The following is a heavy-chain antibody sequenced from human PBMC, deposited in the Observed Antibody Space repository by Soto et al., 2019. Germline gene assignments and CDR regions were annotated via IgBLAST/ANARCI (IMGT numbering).Heavy chain of an antibody. D-gene: IGHD3-10*01. CDR3: ARDRRILWFGELSSRFDY. CDR2: INPSGGST. CDR1: GYTFTSYY. J-gene: IGHJ4*02. Sequence: ASVKVSCKASGYTFTSYYMHWVRQAPGQGLEWMGIINPSGGSTSYAQKFQGRVTMTRDTSTSTVYMELGSLRSEDTAVYYCARDRRILWFGELSSRFDYWGQGILVTVSS. V-gene: IGHV1-46*03.